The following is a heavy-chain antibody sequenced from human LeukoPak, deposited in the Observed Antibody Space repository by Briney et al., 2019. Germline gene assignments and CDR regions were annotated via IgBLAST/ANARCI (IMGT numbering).Heavy chain of an antibody. CDR1: GGTLSRYA. CDR2: IIPIFGIA. D-gene: IGHD6-19*01. Sequence: SVKVSCKASGGTLSRYAISWVRQAPGQGLEWMGRIIPIFGIANYAQKFQGRVTITADKSTSTAYMELSSLRSEDTAVYYCARGGAVAPSYYYYGMDVWGQGTTVTVSS. J-gene: IGHJ6*02. CDR3: ARGGAVAPSYYYYGMDV. V-gene: IGHV1-69*04.